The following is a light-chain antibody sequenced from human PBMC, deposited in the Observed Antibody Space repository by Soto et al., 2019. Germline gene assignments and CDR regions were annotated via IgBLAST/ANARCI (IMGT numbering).Light chain of an antibody. CDR2: GAS. CDR3: QQYNNLPIT. J-gene: IGKJ5*01. V-gene: IGKV3-15*01. Sequence: EIVMTQSPATLSVSPGERATLSCRASQSVSSNLAWYQQKPGQAPRLLIYGASTRATGIPARFSGSGSGTEFTLTISGLQSEDFAVYYCQQYNNLPITFGKGTRLEIK. CDR1: QSVSSN.